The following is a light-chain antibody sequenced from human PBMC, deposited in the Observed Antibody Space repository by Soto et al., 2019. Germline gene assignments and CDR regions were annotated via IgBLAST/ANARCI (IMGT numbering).Light chain of an antibody. V-gene: IGKV2-28*01. CDR1: RSLLSSNGYNY. Sequence: DVVMTQSPLSLPVTPGEPASISCMSSRSLLSSNGYNYLNWYLQKPGQSPQLLIYLGSNRASGVPDRFSGSGSGTDFTLKISRVEAEDVGVYYCAQGLQTPLTFGGGTKVDIK. CDR2: LGS. CDR3: AQGLQTPLT. J-gene: IGKJ4*01.